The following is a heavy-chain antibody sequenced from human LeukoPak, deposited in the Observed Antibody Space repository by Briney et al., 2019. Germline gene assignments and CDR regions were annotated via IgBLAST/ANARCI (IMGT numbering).Heavy chain of an antibody. CDR2: IYYSGST. CDR3: ARSWSLGSLNLPLPDV. Sequence: SETLSLTCTVSGGSISSYYWSWLRQPPGKGLEWIGYIYYSGSTKCNPSLKSRATISVDTSKNQFSLNLSSVTAADTAVYYCARSWSLGSLNLPLPDVWGRDHGHHLL. J-gene: IGHJ6*04. CDR1: GGSISSYY. V-gene: IGHV4-59*01. D-gene: IGHD3-16*01.